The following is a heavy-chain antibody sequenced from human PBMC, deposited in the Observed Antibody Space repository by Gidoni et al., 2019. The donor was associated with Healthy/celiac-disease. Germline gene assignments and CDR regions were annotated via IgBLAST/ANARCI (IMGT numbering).Heavy chain of an antibody. J-gene: IGHJ4*02. D-gene: IGHD6-19*01. CDR3: ARGNKWLVSY. CDR1: GYTFTGYY. Sequence: QVQLVQSGAEVKPGASLKVFCKASGYTFTGYYMHWVRQAPGQGLEWMGRIKPNRGGTNYAKKFQGRVTMNRDTSISTAYMELSRLRSDDTAVYYCARGNKWLVSYWGQGTLVTVSS. CDR2: IKPNRGGT. V-gene: IGHV1-2*06.